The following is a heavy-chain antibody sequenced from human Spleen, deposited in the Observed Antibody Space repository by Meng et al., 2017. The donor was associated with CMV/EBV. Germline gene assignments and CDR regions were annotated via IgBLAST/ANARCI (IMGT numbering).Heavy chain of an antibody. CDR1: GFSFSDYY. CDR2: ISSNESVI. J-gene: IGHJ5*02. CDR3: ARGVWVGYCRNVFCFNNWFDP. Sequence: GESLKISCAASGFSFSDYYMSWIRQAPGKGLEWISSISSNESVIYYGDSVKGRFTIARDNAKNSLHLQMSGLRAEDTAIYYCARGVWVGYCRNVFCFNNWFDPWGQGTLVTVSS. V-gene: IGHV3-11*01. D-gene: IGHD2-8*01.